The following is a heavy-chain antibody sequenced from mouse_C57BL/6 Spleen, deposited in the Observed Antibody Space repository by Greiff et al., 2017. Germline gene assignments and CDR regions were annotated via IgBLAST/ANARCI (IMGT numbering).Heavy chain of an antibody. J-gene: IGHJ4*01. CDR1: GFTFSDYG. CDR2: ISSGSSTI. D-gene: IGHD1-1*01. V-gene: IGHV5-17*01. CDR3: ARPVGAGSAMDY. Sequence: EVMLVESGGGLVKPGGSLKLSCAASGFTFSDYGMHWVRQAPEKGLEWVAYISSGSSTIYYADTVKGRFTISRDNAKNTLFLQMTSLRAEDTAMYYCARPVGAGSAMDYWGQGTSVPFSS.